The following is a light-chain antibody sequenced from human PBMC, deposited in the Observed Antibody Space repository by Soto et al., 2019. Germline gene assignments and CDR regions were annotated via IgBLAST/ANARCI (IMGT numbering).Light chain of an antibody. CDR1: QSVGRN. V-gene: IGKV3-15*01. Sequence: EIVMTQSPATLSVSPGEGATLSCRASQSVGRNLAWYQQKPAQAPRLLIFGASTRATGVPARFSGSGSGTAFTLTISSLQSEDFAVYYCQHYNNWPSTFGQGTKLEIK. CDR3: QHYNNWPST. J-gene: IGKJ2*01. CDR2: GAS.